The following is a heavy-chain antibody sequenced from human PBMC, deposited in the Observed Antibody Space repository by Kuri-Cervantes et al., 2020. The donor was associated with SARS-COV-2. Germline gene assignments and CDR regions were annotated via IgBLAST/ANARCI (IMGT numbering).Heavy chain of an antibody. D-gene: IGHD2-2*01. CDR2: ISAYNGNT. Sequence: ASVKGSCKVSGYTFTSYGISWVRQAPGQGLEWMGWISAYNGNTNYAQKLQGRVTMTTDTSTSTAYMELRSLRSDDTAVYYCARPRGIVVVPAAMGGAFDIWGQGTMVTVSS. CDR1: GYTFTSYG. J-gene: IGHJ3*02. CDR3: ARPRGIVVVPAAMGGAFDI. V-gene: IGHV1-18*01.